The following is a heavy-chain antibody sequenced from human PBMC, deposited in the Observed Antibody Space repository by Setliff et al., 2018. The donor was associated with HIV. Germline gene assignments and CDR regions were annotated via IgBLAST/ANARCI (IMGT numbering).Heavy chain of an antibody. J-gene: IGHJ5*02. CDR1: GGSFSNYA. CDR3: ARGRYYDSGTYFTET. Sequence: ASVKVSCKASGGSFSNYAFSWVRQAPGQGLEWMGGFVPMFGSANYAQKFQGRLTITADESTTTVYMELSRFRSEDAAVYYCARGRYYDSGTYFTETWGQGTLVTVS. V-gene: IGHV1-69*13. CDR2: FVPMFGSA. D-gene: IGHD3-10*01.